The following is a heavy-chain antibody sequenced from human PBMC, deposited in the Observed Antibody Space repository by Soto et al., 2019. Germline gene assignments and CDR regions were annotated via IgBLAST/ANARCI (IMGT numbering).Heavy chain of an antibody. CDR2: IYYSGST. CDR1: GGSINSDNYY. CDR3: AHYGDYVGY. V-gene: IGHV4-30-4*01. D-gene: IGHD4-17*01. J-gene: IGHJ4*02. Sequence: SETLSLTCTVSGGSINSDNYYWSWIRQPPGKGLEWMGYIYYSGSTYYNPSLKSRLTISMGTSKKQIFLRLSSVTAADTAVYYCAHYGDYVGYWGQGTLVTVSS.